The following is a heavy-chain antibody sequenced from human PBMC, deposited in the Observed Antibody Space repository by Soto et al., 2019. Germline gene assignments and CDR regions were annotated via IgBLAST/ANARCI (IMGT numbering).Heavy chain of an antibody. J-gene: IGHJ5*02. V-gene: IGHV1-8*01. CDR2: MNPNSGNT. CDR1: GYTFTSYD. D-gene: IGHD3-9*01. Sequence: QVQLVQSGAEVKKPGASVKVSCKASGYTFTSYDINWVRQATGQGLEWMGWMNPNSGNTGYAQKFQGRVTMTRNTSISTGYMELSSLRSEDTAVYYCARGHYDILTGDTVTDPWGQGTLVTVSS. CDR3: ARGHYDILTGDTVTDP.